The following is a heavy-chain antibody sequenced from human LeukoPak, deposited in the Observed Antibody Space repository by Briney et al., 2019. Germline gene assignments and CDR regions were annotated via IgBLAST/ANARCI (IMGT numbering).Heavy chain of an antibody. D-gene: IGHD3-10*01. J-gene: IGHJ4*02. CDR1: GFTFSSYS. Sequence: PGGSLRLSCAASGFTFSSYSMNWVRQAPGKGLEWVSYISSSSSTIYYADSVKGRFTISRDNAENSLYLHMNSLRAEDTAVYYCARGLWSGTYWGQGSLVTVSS. CDR2: ISSSSSTI. CDR3: ARGLWSGTY. V-gene: IGHV3-48*04.